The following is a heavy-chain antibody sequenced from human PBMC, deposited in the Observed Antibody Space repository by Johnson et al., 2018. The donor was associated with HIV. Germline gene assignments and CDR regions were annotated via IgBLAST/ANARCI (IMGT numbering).Heavy chain of an antibody. V-gene: IGHV3-30*14. D-gene: IGHD6-6*01. J-gene: IGHJ3*02. Sequence: QVQLVESGGGVVQPGRSLRLSCAVSGFTFRTYAMHWVRQAPGKGLEWVAVLSYDGSKEYYVDSVKGRFTISRDNSKNTLYLQMGSLRAEDMAVYYCAKGQYSSSPCAFDIWGQGTMVTVSS. CDR2: LSYDGSKE. CDR3: AKGQYSSSPCAFDI. CDR1: GFTFRTYA.